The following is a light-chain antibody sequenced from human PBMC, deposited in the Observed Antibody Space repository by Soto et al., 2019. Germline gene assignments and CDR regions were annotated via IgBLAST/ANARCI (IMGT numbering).Light chain of an antibody. CDR2: GAS. Sequence: EIVMTQSPATLSVSPGERATLSCRASQSISSNLAWYQQKPGQAPRLLIYGASTRATGIPARFSGSGSGTEFNLTISGLQSDDFAVYYCQPYNNSPFTFGPGTKVDIK. CDR1: QSISSN. J-gene: IGKJ3*01. V-gene: IGKV3-15*01. CDR3: QPYNNSPFT.